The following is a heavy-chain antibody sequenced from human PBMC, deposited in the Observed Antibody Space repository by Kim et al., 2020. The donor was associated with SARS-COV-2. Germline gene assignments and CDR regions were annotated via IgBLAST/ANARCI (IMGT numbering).Heavy chain of an antibody. D-gene: IGHD2-15*01. J-gene: IGHJ6*02. V-gene: IGHV1-69*13. Sequence: SVKVSCKASGGTFSSYAISWVRQAPGQGLEWMGGIIPIFGTANYAQKFQGRVTITADESTSTAYMELSSLRSEDTAVYYCARADYTEGFKLLLRSGFPYYYYGMDVWGQGTTVTVSS. CDR3: ARADYTEGFKLLLRSGFPYYYYGMDV. CDR2: IIPIFGTA. CDR1: GGTFSSYA.